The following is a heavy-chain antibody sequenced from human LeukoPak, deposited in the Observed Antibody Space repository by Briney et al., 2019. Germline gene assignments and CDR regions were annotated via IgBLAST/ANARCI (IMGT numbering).Heavy chain of an antibody. J-gene: IGHJ4*02. CDR1: GFTFSNYA. Sequence: GGSLRLSCAASGFTFSNYAMSWVRQAPGKGLEWVSAISGSGFSTYYADSVKGRFTISRDTAKNSLFLQMNSLRAEDTAVYYCARDLGTGIADTIDYWGQGTLVTVSS. CDR3: ARDLGTGIADTIDY. CDR2: ISGSGFST. V-gene: IGHV3-23*01. D-gene: IGHD6-13*01.